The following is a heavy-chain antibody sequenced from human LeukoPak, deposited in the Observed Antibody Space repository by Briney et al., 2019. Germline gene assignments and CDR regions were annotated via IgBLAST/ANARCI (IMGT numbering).Heavy chain of an antibody. CDR3: ARSVDTVMDFDY. D-gene: IGHD5-18*01. V-gene: IGHV4-59*08. J-gene: IGHJ4*02. CDR2: ISYSGST. Sequence: SETLSLTCTVSGGSFSSYYWSWIRQPLGKGLEWIGYISYSGSTSYSPPLKSRVTISADTSRNQFSLNVNSVTAADTAVYYCARSVDTVMDFDYWGLGTLVTVSS. CDR1: GGSFSSYY.